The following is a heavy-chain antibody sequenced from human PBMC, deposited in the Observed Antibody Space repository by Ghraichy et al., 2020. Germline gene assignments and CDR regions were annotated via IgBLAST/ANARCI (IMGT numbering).Heavy chain of an antibody. V-gene: IGHV3-30*04. J-gene: IGHJ4*02. CDR3: AREGFSSGWAGCFEH. CDR2: ISYDDVVSK. D-gene: IGHD6-19*01. Sequence: GGSLRLSCEASEPSFHTAIIHWIRQAPGMGLEWVAAISYDDVVSKYFADSVKGRFTISRDNSKSTVYLQMNSLRIDDTAVYYCAREGFSSGWAGCFEHWGRGTLVTVSS. CDR1: EPSFHTAI.